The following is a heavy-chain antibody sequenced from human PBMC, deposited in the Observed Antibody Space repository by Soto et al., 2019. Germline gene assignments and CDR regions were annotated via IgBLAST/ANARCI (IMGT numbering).Heavy chain of an antibody. Sequence: QVQLQESGPGLVKPSQTLSLTCTVSGGSISSGGYYWSWIRQHPGKGLEWIGYIYYSGSTYYNPFLKSRVTISVATSKNQFSLKLSSVTVADTAVYYCARANPLPYGDYVGVFDYWGQGTLVTVSS. CDR2: IYYSGST. CDR1: GGSISSGGYY. J-gene: IGHJ4*02. V-gene: IGHV4-31*03. D-gene: IGHD4-17*01. CDR3: ARANPLPYGDYVGVFDY.